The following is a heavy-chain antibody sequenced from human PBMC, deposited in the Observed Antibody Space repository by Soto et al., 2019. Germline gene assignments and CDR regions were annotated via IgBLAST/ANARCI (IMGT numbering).Heavy chain of an antibody. CDR1: GFTFDDYA. V-gene: IGHV3-9*01. CDR2: ISWNSGSI. J-gene: IGHJ3*02. Sequence: EVQLVESGGGLVQPGRSLRLSCAASGFTFDDYAMHWVRQAPGKGLEWVSGISWNSGSIGYADSVKGRFTISRDNAKNSLYLQMNSLRAEDTALYYCAKDRDGYNYWDAFDIWGQGTMVTVSS. D-gene: IGHD5-12*01. CDR3: AKDRDGYNYWDAFDI.